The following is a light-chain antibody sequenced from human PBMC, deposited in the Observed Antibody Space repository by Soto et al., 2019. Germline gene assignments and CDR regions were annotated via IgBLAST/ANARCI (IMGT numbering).Light chain of an antibody. J-gene: IGKJ1*01. V-gene: IGKV1-5*03. CDR3: QHDNSYSEA. CDR2: KAS. CDR1: QTISSW. Sequence: DIQMTQSPSTLSGSVGDRVTITCRASQTISSWLAWYQQKPGKAPKLLIYKASTLKSGVPSRFSGSGSGTEFTLTISSLQPDAFATDYCQHDNSYSEAFGQGTKVERK.